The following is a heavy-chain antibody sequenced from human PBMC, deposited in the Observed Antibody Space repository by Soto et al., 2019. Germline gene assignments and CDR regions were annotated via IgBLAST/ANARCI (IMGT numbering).Heavy chain of an antibody. D-gene: IGHD1-26*01. Sequence: SETLSLTCTVSGGSISSGDYYWSWIRQPPGKGLEWIGYIYYSGSTYYNPSLKSRVTISVDTSKNQFSLKLSSVTAADTAVYYCARAGRELPKEDYYYSGMDVWGQGTTVTVSS. V-gene: IGHV4-30-4*01. CDR1: GGSISSGDYY. CDR3: ARAGRELPKEDYYYSGMDV. J-gene: IGHJ6*02. CDR2: IYYSGST.